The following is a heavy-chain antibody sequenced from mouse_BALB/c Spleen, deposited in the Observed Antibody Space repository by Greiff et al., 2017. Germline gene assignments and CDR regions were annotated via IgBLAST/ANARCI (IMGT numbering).Heavy chain of an antibody. CDR1: GYAFSSYW. CDR3: AREEDEGAMDY. CDR2: IYPGDGDT. V-gene: IGHV1-80*01. J-gene: IGHJ4*01. Sequence: QVHVKQSGAELVRPGSSVKISCKASGYAFSSYWMNWVKQRPGQGLEWIGQIYPGDGDTNYNGKFKGKATLTADKSYSTAYMQLSSLTSEDSAVYFCAREEDEGAMDYWGQGTSVTVSS.